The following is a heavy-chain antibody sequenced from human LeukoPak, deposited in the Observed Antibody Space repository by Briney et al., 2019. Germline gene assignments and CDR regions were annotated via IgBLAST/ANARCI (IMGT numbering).Heavy chain of an antibody. J-gene: IGHJ4*02. CDR3: AKGSVIAARLDYFDY. V-gene: IGHV3-23*01. CDR1: GFTFSSYA. D-gene: IGHD6-6*01. Sequence: GGSLRLSCAASGFTFSSYAMSWVRQAPGKRLEWVSAISGSGGSTYYVDSVNGRFTISRDNSKNTLYLQMNSLRAEDTAVYYCAKGSVIAARLDYFDYWGQGILVTVSS. CDR2: ISGSGGST.